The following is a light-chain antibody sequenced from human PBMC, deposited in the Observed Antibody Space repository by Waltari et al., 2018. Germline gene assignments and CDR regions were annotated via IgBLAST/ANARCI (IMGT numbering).Light chain of an antibody. J-gene: IGLJ2*01. CDR2: DVN. V-gene: IGLV2-8*01. Sequence: QSALTQPPSASGSPGQSVTISCTGTSGDIGAYNSVNWYRQHPGKVPKLMIYDVNRGPSGVPYRFSGAKSGNTASLTVSGLQPEDEAVYYCNSFAGSDTVVFGGGTTLTVL. CDR1: SGDIGAYNS. CDR3: NSFAGSDTVV.